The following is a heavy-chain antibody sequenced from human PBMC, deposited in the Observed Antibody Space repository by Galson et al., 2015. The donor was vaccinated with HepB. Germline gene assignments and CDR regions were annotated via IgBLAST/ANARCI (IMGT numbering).Heavy chain of an antibody. V-gene: IGHV3-23*01. Sequence: SLRLSCAGSGFIFRHHAMAWIRQAPGKGPEWVSGINGRGSTRSYSDAVKGRFSISSDNSKDTVFLQMDNLRAEDTAVYYCVKEGSWFGGDWFDPWGQGALVTVS. CDR1: GFIFRHHA. J-gene: IGHJ5*02. CDR2: INGRGSTR. D-gene: IGHD3-16*01. CDR3: VKEGSWFGGDWFDP.